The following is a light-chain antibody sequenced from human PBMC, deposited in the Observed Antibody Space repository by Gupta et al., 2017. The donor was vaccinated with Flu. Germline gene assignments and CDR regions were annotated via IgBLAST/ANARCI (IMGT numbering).Light chain of an antibody. V-gene: IGLV3-21*02. Sequence: SYVLTQPPSVSVAPGQTARITCGGDNIGSKNVHWYQQKPGQAPVLVVYDDSDRPSGIPERFAGSNSGNTVTLTIRRVEAGAEADYYCQVWDSSSDHWVFGGGTKLTVL. CDR1: NIGSKN. J-gene: IGLJ3*02. CDR2: DDS. CDR3: QVWDSSSDHWV.